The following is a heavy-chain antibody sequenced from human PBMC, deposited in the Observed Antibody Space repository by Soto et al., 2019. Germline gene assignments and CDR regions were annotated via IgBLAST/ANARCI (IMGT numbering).Heavy chain of an antibody. Sequence: SVKVSCKASGGTFSSYAISWVRQAPGQGLEWMGGIIPIFGTANYAQKFQGRVTITADESTSTAYMELSSLRSEDTAVYYCARSAAADTRMNYYYGMDVWGQGTTGTVSS. CDR1: GGTFSSYA. CDR2: IIPIFGTA. J-gene: IGHJ6*02. V-gene: IGHV1-69*13. D-gene: IGHD6-13*01. CDR3: ARSAAADTRMNYYYGMDV.